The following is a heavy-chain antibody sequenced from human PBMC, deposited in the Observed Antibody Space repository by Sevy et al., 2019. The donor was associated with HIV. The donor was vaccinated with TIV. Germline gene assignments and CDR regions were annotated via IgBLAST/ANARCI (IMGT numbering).Heavy chain of an antibody. J-gene: IGHJ4*02. CDR3: ARPPFMDFWNDYYSFYFDF. V-gene: IGHV3-23*01. D-gene: IGHD3-3*01. Sequence: GGSLRLSCAAAGFNFNNYAMTWVRQAPGKGLEWVSGISFSGSKTYYAESVKGWLSFSRDPSKNTLYLQMKHVRVEDTAVYFCARPPFMDFWNDYYSFYFDFWGQGTLVTVSS. CDR2: ISFSGSKT. CDR1: GFNFNNYA.